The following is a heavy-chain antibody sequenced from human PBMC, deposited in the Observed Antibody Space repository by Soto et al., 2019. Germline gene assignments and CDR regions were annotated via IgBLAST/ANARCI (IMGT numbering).Heavy chain of an antibody. J-gene: IGHJ4*02. V-gene: IGHV3-48*03. CDR2: ISSSGSSI. CDR1: GFTFSSYD. D-gene: IGHD6-19*01. Sequence: EVQLVESGGGLGRPGGSLRLSCAASGFTFSSYDMNWVRQAPGKGLEWVSYISSSGSSIHYADSVKGRFTISRDNANNSMSLQMNSLRAEDTAVYYCARGDALVVAGKNFDSWGRGSLVTVSS. CDR3: ARGDALVVAGKNFDS.